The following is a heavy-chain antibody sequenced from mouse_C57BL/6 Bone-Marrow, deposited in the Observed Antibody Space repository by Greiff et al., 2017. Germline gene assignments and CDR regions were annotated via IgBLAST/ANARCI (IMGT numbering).Heavy chain of an antibody. Sequence: QVQLQQSGAELARPGASVKLSCKASGYTFTSYGISWVKQRTGQGLAWIGEIYPRSGNTYYNEKFKGKATLTADKSSSTAYMELRSLTSEDSAVYFCARRGYGYDGNYAMDYWGQGTSVTVSS. CDR1: GYTFTSYG. J-gene: IGHJ4*01. CDR3: ARRGYGYDGNYAMDY. D-gene: IGHD2-2*01. V-gene: IGHV1-81*01. CDR2: IYPRSGNT.